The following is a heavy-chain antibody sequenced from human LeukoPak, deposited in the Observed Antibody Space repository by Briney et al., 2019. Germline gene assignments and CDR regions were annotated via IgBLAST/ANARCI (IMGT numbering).Heavy chain of an antibody. CDR2: INHSGST. CDR1: GGSFSGYY. Sequence: SETLSLTCAVYGGSFSGYYWSWIRQPPGKGLEWIGEINHSGSTNYNPSLESRVTISVDTSKNQFSLKLSSVTAADTAVYYCARGPPRVTYFDYWGQGTLVTVSS. V-gene: IGHV4-34*01. J-gene: IGHJ4*02. CDR3: ARGPPRVTYFDY.